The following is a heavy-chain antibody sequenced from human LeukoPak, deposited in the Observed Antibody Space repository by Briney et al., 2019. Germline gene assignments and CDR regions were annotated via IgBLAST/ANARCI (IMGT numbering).Heavy chain of an antibody. V-gene: IGHV3-30*18. J-gene: IGHJ3*02. Sequence: GGSLRLSCAASGFTFSSYGMHWVRQAPGKGLEWVAVISYDGGNKYYADSVKGRFTISRDNSKNTLYLQMNSLRAEDTAVYYCAKDRGYSGYDYETYAFDIWGQGTMVTVSS. CDR2: ISYDGGNK. CDR3: AKDRGYSGYDYETYAFDI. CDR1: GFTFSSYG. D-gene: IGHD5-12*01.